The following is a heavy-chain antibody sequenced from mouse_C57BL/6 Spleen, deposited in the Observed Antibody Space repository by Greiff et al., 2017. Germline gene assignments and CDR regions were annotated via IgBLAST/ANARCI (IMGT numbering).Heavy chain of an antibody. CDR2: IYPGSGNT. V-gene: IGHV1-76*01. Sequence: QVQLQQSGAELVRPGASVKLSCKASGYTFTDYYINWVKQRPGQGLEWIARIYPGSGNTYYNEKFKGKATLTAEKSSSTAYMQLSSLTSEDSAVYFCARDYDRAMDDWGQGTSVTVSS. J-gene: IGHJ4*01. D-gene: IGHD2-4*01. CDR1: GYTFTDYY. CDR3: ARDYDRAMDD.